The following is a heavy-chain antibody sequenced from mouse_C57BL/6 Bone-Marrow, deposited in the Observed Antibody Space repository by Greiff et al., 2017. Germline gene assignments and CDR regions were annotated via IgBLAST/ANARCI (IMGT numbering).Heavy chain of an antibody. D-gene: IGHD1-1*01. CDR3: AKGGHYGSSPFAY. V-gene: IGHV2-5*01. J-gene: IGHJ3*01. Sequence: VQLQESGPGLVQPSQSLSITCTVSGFSLTSYGVHWVRQSPGKGLEWLGVIWRGGSTDYNAAFMSRLSITKDNSKSQVFFKMNSLQADDTAIYYCAKGGHYGSSPFAYWGQGTLVTVSA. CDR2: IWRGGST. CDR1: GFSLTSYG.